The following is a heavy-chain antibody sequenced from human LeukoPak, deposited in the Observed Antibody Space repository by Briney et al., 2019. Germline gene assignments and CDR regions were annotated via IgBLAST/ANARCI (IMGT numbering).Heavy chain of an antibody. CDR3: AKMTTVPRGGTTLDY. CDR2: IGSGGGTT. D-gene: IGHD4-17*01. Sequence: GGSLRLSCAASGFTFSSYAMTWVRQAPGKGLEWISAIGSGGGTTYYADSVKGRFTISRDNSKNTLYLQMNSLRAEDTAVYYCAKMTTVPRGGTTLDYWGQGTLVTVSS. V-gene: IGHV3-23*01. J-gene: IGHJ4*02. CDR1: GFTFSSYA.